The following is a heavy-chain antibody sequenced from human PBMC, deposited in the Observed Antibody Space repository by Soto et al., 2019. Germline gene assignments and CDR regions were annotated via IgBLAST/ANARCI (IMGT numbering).Heavy chain of an antibody. CDR2: IKSKTDGGTT. CDR1: GFTFSNAW. D-gene: IGHD3-3*01. V-gene: IGHV3-15*07. J-gene: IGHJ6*02. CDR3: TTWSGYSYHSPDDYYGMDV. Sequence: PGGSLRLSCAASGFTFSNAWMNWVRQAPGKGLEWVGRIKSKTDGGTTDYAAPVKGRFTISRDDSKNTLYLQMNSLKTEDTAVYYCTTWSGYSYHSPDDYYGMDVWGQGTTVTVSS.